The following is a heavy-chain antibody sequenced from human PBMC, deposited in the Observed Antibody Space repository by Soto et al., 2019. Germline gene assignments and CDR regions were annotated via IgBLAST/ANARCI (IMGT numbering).Heavy chain of an antibody. Sequence: GASVKVSCKASGYTFTSYYMHWVRQAPGQGLEWMGIINPSGGSTSYAQKFQGRVTMTRDTSTSTVYMELSSLRSEDTAVYYCARDVRRMNDYDYIWGSYRYTGAFDIWGQGTMVTVSS. D-gene: IGHD3-16*02. CDR2: INPSGGST. V-gene: IGHV1-46*03. CDR1: GYTFTSYY. J-gene: IGHJ3*02. CDR3: ARDVRRMNDYDYIWGSYRYTGAFDI.